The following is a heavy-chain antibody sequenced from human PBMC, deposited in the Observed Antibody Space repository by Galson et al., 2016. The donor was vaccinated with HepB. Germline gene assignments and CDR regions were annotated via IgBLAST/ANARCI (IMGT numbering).Heavy chain of an antibody. D-gene: IGHD5-24*01. J-gene: IGHJ4*02. CDR3: ARVNHGLFDH. CDR1: GDSVISDSYY. Sequence: SETLSLTCTVSGDSVISDSYYWSWVRQPPGKALEWIGYAYYSRNTIYNSSLKSRVTISLDASKNQFSLEVRSVTAADTAVYYRARVNHGLFDHWGQGTLATVSS. CDR2: AYYSRNT. V-gene: IGHV4-61*01.